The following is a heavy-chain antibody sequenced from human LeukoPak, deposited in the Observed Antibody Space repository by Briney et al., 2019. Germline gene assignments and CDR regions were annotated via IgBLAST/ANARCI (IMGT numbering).Heavy chain of an antibody. J-gene: IGHJ5*02. V-gene: IGHV4-39*07. CDR3: ARAYSSSWYFNWFDP. CDR2: IYYSGTT. Sequence: SETLSLTCTVSGGSISSSSYYWGWIRQPPGKGLEWIGNIYYSGTTYYNPSLKTRVTISVDTSKNQFSLKLSSVTAADTAVYFCARAYSSSWYFNWFDPWGQGTLVTVSS. CDR1: GGSISSSSYY. D-gene: IGHD6-13*01.